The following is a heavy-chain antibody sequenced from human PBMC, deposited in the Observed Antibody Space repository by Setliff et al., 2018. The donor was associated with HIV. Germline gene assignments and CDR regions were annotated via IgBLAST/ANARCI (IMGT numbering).Heavy chain of an antibody. Sequence: SVMVSCKASGGTSSTHAMNWVRQAPGQGLEWMGQIISILEITDYAQKFQGRLTITADEPTNTIYMKLSGLRSEDTAVYYCAGPRGDEAFDIWGQGTMVTVS. D-gene: IGHD3-10*01. CDR1: GGTSSTHA. V-gene: IGHV1-69*10. CDR2: IISILEIT. J-gene: IGHJ3*02. CDR3: AGPRGDEAFDI.